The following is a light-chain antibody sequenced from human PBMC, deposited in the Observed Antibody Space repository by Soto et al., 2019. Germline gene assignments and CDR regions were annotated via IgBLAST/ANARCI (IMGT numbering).Light chain of an antibody. CDR2: DNN. Sequence: QSVLTQPPSVSAAPGQKVTLSCSGSSSNIGNRYVSWYQQLPGTAPKLLIFDNNQRPSGIPDRFSGAKSGTSATLGITGLQTGDEADYYCGTWDSSLSAVVFGGGTKLTVL. CDR3: GTWDSSLSAVV. J-gene: IGLJ2*01. V-gene: IGLV1-51*01. CDR1: SSNIGNRY.